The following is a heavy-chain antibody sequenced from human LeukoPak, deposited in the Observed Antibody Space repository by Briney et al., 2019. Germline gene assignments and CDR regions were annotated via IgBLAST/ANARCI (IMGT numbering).Heavy chain of an antibody. Sequence: PGGSLRLSCAASGFTFSSYAMHWVRQAPGKGLEWVAVIPYDGSNKYYADSVKGRFTISRDNSKNTLYLQMNSLRAEDTAVYYCARGAQQLVDYWGQGTLVTVSS. CDR1: GFTFSSYA. CDR2: IPYDGSNK. CDR3: ARGAQQLVDY. D-gene: IGHD6-13*01. V-gene: IGHV3-30-3*01. J-gene: IGHJ4*02.